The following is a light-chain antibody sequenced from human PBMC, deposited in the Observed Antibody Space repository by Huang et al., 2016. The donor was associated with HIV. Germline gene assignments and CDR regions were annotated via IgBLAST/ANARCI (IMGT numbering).Light chain of an antibody. V-gene: IGKV1-5*03. Sequence: DIQMTQSSSTLSASVGDRVTIACRASQSISTWVAWYQQKAGRAPNLLIYEASTLESGVPSRFSGGGSGTDFTLTISSLQPDDFATYYCQQYNSFPWTFGQGTKVEV. J-gene: IGKJ1*01. CDR3: QQYNSFPWT. CDR1: QSISTW. CDR2: EAS.